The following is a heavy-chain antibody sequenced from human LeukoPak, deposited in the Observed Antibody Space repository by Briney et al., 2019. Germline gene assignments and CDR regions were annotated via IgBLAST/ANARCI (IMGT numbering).Heavy chain of an antibody. D-gene: IGHD2-2*01. CDR1: GGTFSSYA. CDR2: IIPILGIA. Sequence: GASVKVSCKASGGTFSSYAISWVRQAPGQGLEWMGRIIPILGIANYAQKFQGGVTITADKSTSTAYMELSSLRSEDTAVYYCARDDVVVPADARTTSYYYYGMDVWGQGTTVTVSS. J-gene: IGHJ6*02. V-gene: IGHV1-69*04. CDR3: ARDDVVVPADARTTSYYYYGMDV.